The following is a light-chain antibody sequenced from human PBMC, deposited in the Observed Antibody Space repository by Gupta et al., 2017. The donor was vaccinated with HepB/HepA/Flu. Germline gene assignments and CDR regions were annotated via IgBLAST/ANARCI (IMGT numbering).Light chain of an antibody. V-gene: IGKV3-11*01. CDR3: KQRSNWPPMYT. CDR2: DAS. J-gene: IGKJ2*01. CDR1: QSVSRY. Sequence: EIVLTQSPATLSLSPGERATLSCRASQSVSRYLAWYQQKPGQAPRLLIYDASNRATGIPARFSGIGSGTDFTLTISSLEPEDFAVYYCKQRSNWPPMYTFGQGTKLEIK.